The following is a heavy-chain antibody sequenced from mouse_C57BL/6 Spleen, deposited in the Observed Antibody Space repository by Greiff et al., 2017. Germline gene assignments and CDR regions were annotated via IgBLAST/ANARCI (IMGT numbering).Heavy chain of an antibody. J-gene: IGHJ1*03. CDR2: IYPGDGDT. V-gene: IGHV1-80*01. D-gene: IGHD1-1*01. Sequence: QVQLQQSGAELVKPGASVKISCKASGYAFSSYWMNWVKQRPGKGLEWIGQIYPGDGDTNYNGKFKGKATLTADKSSSTAYMQLSSLTSEDSAVYFCARSYYGSSYGYWYFDVWGTGTTVTVSS. CDR1: GYAFSSYW. CDR3: ARSYYGSSYGYWYFDV.